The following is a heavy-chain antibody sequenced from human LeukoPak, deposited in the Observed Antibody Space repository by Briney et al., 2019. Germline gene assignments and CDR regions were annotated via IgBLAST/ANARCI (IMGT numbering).Heavy chain of an antibody. V-gene: IGHV1-2*02. CDR2: INPNSGGT. CDR1: GYTFTSYY. Sequence: ASVKVSFKASGYTFTSYYMHWVREAPGQGLEWMGWINPNSGGTNSPQTVQDRDAMTRDTSISTIYMELSGLRSDDTAVYYCASIDFWSGYAHFDYWGQGNLVTVSS. CDR3: ASIDFWSGYAHFDY. J-gene: IGHJ4*02. D-gene: IGHD3-3*01.